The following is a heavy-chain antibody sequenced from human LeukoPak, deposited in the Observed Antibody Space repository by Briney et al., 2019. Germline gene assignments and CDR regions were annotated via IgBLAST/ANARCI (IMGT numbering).Heavy chain of an antibody. J-gene: IGHJ5*02. CDR2: IYYSGST. CDR1: GDSISSYY. D-gene: IGHD6-13*01. Sequence: SETLSLTCTVSGDSISSYYWSWIRQPHGNRLEWIGYIYYSGSTNYHPSLKSRVSISVDTSKNQFSLKLSSVTAADPAVYYCARGIGMYSSTWYWFDPWGQGILVTVSS. CDR3: ARGIGMYSSTWYWFDP. V-gene: IGHV4-59*01.